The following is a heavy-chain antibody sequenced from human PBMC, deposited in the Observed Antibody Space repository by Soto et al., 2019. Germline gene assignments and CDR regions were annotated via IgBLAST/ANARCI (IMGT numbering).Heavy chain of an antibody. V-gene: IGHV3-21*01. CDR2: ISSSSYYT. CDR1: GFTFSSYT. J-gene: IGHJ4*02. Sequence: WGSLRLSCAASGFTFSSYTMNWVRQAPGKGLEWVSSISSSSYYTYYADSVKGRFTISRDNAKNSLYLQMDSLRAEDTAMFYCARDYAPRYCSGGDCYPPVFNYWGQGTLVTVSS. D-gene: IGHD2-15*01. CDR3: ARDYAPRYCSGGDCYPPVFNY.